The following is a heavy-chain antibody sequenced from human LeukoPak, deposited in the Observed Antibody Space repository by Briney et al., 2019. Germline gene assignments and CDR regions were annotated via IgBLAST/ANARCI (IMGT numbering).Heavy chain of an antibody. CDR1: GYTFTGYY. Sequence: ASVKVSCKASGYTFTGYYMHWVRQAPGQGLEWMGWINPNSGGTNYAQKFQGRVTMTRDTSITTACMELSRLRSDDTAVYYCASGTSSSWAPTPYYFDYWGQGTLVTVSS. J-gene: IGHJ4*02. D-gene: IGHD6-13*01. CDR3: ASGTSSSWAPTPYYFDY. V-gene: IGHV1-2*02. CDR2: INPNSGGT.